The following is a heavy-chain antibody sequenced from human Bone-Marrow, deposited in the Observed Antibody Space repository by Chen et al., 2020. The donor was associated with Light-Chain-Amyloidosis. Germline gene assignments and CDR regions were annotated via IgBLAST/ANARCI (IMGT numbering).Heavy chain of an antibody. CDR3: ARARLNMVRGVAPYYFDY. J-gene: IGHJ4*02. V-gene: IGHV4-39*07. Sequence: QLQLQESGPGLGKPSETLSPTCAVSGGSISSSSYYCGWIRQPPGKGLECIGSIYYSGSTYYNPSLKSRVTISVDTSKNQFSLKLSSVTAADTAVYYCARARLNMVRGVAPYYFDYWGQGTLVTVSS. D-gene: IGHD3-10*01. CDR2: IYYSGST. CDR1: GGSISSSSYY.